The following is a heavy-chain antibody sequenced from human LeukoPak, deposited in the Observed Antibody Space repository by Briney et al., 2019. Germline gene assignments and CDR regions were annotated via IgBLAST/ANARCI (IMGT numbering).Heavy chain of an antibody. CDR3: AKALFGSPSGFDY. V-gene: IGHV3-23*01. Sequence: GGSLRLSCVASGFTFSSYAMSWVRQAPGKGLEWVSAISGSGGSTYYADSVKGRFTISRDNSKNTLYLQMNSLRAEDTAVYYCAKALFGSPSGFDYWGQGTLVTVSS. D-gene: IGHD3-3*01. J-gene: IGHJ4*02. CDR2: ISGSGGST. CDR1: GFTFSSYA.